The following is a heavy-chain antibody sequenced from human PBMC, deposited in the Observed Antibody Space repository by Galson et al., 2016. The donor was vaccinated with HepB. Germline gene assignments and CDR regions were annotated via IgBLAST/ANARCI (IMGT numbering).Heavy chain of an antibody. CDR1: AFTFSAYP. CDR3: GRGSNYGFDM. J-gene: IGHJ3*02. CDR2: IFTDGSGT. Sequence: SLRLSCAASAFTFSAYPMHWVRQAPGKGLVWISRIFTDGSGTLYADSVKGRFTISRDNAKNTLFLQMNSLRADDTAVYYCGRGSNYGFDMWGQGTMVTVSS. V-gene: IGHV3-74*01.